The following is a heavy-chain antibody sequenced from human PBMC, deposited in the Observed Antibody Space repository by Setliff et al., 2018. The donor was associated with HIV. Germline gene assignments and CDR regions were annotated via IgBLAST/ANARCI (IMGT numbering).Heavy chain of an antibody. Sequence: SETLSLTCAVSGYSISSGYYWGWIRQPPGKGLEWIGNIYHSGSSYSNPSLRSRITLSIDTSKNHFSLKLRSLTAADTAVYYCARRWGDILTGPDAFDIWGQGTMVTV. CDR2: IYHSGSS. V-gene: IGHV4-38-2*01. CDR3: ARRWGDILTGPDAFDI. J-gene: IGHJ3*02. D-gene: IGHD3-9*01. CDR1: GYSISSGYY.